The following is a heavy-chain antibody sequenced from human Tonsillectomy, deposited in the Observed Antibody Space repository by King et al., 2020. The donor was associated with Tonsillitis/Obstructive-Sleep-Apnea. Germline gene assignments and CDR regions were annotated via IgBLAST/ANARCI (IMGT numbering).Heavy chain of an antibody. V-gene: IGHV5-51*01. CDR3: ARPRCSGGSCYSSSIDY. CDR2: IYPGDSDT. Sequence: QLVESGAEVKKPGESLKISCKGSGYSFTSYWIGWVRQMPGKGLEWMGIIYPGDSDTRYSPSFQGQVTISADMSISTAYLQWSSLKASDTAMYYCARPRCSGGSCYSSSIDYWGQGTLVTVSS. D-gene: IGHD2-15*01. CDR1: GYSFTSYW. J-gene: IGHJ4*02.